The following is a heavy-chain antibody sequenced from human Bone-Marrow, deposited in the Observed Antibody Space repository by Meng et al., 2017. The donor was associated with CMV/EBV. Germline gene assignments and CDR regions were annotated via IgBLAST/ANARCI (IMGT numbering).Heavy chain of an antibody. V-gene: IGHV1-18*01. CDR1: GYTFTSYG. Sequence: ASVKVSCKASGYTFTSYGISWVRQAPGQGLEWTGWISAYNGNTNHAQKLQGRVTMTTDTSTSTAYMELRSLRSDDTAVDYCARAPAILPVDYWGQGTLVTVSS. CDR2: ISAYNGNT. CDR3: ARAPAILPVDY. D-gene: IGHD2-2*02. J-gene: IGHJ4*02.